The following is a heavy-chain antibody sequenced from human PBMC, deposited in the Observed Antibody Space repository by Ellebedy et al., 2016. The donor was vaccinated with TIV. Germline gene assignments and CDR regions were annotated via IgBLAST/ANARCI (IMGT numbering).Heavy chain of an antibody. CDR1: GGSMRSYY. V-gene: IGHV4-59*01. CDR3: ARVPSRRLVYFDY. CDR2: IYYSGDT. D-gene: IGHD6-19*01. Sequence: MPSETLSLTYTVSGGSMRSYYWGWIRQPPGKGLEYIGYIYYSGDTYYSSSLKNRVTISVDASKNQFSLMVTSVTSADTAVYYCARVPSRRLVYFDYWGQGALVTVSS. J-gene: IGHJ4*02.